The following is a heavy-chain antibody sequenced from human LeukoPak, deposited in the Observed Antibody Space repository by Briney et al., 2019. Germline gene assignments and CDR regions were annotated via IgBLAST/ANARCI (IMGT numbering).Heavy chain of an antibody. D-gene: IGHD5-18*01. J-gene: IGHJ4*02. V-gene: IGHV3-66*01. Sequence: GGSLRLSCAASGFTFSSYSMHWVRQAPGKGLEWVSVIYSGGSTYYADPVKGRFTISRDNSKNTLYLQMNSLRAEDTAVYYCAREGLSSYGSRFDYWGQGTLVTVSS. CDR2: IYSGGST. CDR1: GFTFSSYS. CDR3: AREGLSSYGSRFDY.